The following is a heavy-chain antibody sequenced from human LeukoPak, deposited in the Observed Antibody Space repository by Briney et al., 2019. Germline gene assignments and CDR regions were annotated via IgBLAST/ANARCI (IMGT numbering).Heavy chain of an antibody. CDR3: AKDLASQLGRGFYYYYGMDV. Sequence: PGGSLRLSCAASGFTFSSYAMSWVRQAPGKGLEWVSAISGSGGGTYYADSVKGRFTISRDNSKNTLYLQMNSLRAEDTAVYYCAKDLASQLGRGFYYYYGMDVWGQGTTVTVSS. J-gene: IGHJ6*02. D-gene: IGHD6-6*01. CDR1: GFTFSSYA. V-gene: IGHV3-23*01. CDR2: ISGSGGGT.